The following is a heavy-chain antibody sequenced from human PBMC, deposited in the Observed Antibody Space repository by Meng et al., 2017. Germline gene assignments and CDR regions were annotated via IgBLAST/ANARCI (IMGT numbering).Heavy chain of an antibody. CDR3: ARGFTYYYDSSGYSALAFDI. CDR2: MNPNSGNT. J-gene: IGHJ3*02. CDR1: GYTFTSYD. D-gene: IGHD3-22*01. V-gene: IGHV1-8*01. Sequence: ASVMVSCKASGYTFTSYDINWVRQATGQGLEWMGWMNPNSGNTGYAQKFQGRVTMTRNTSISTAYIELSSLRSEDTAVYYCARGFTYYYDSSGYSALAFDIWGQGTVVTVSS.